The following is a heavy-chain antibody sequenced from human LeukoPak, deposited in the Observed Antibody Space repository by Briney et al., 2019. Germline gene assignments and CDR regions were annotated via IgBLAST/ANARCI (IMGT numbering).Heavy chain of an antibody. Sequence: PSQTLSLTYTVSGGSISSGSYYWSWIRQPAGKGLEWIGRIYTSGSTNYNPSLKSRVTISVDTSKSQFSLKLSSVTAADTAVYYCASSTMFGVRGYYYFDYWGQGTLVTVSS. V-gene: IGHV4-61*02. CDR3: ASSTMFGVRGYYYFDY. D-gene: IGHD3-3*01. J-gene: IGHJ4*02. CDR2: IYTSGST. CDR1: GGSISSGSYY.